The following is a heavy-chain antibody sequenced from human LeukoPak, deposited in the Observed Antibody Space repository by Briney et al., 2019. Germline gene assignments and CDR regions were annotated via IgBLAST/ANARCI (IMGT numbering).Heavy chain of an antibody. CDR1: GYTFTAYY. CDR2: IYPNSGAT. D-gene: IGHD2-21*02. V-gene: IGHV1-2*02. J-gene: IGHJ4*02. Sequence: ASVKVSRKTSGYTFTAYYMYWLRQPPGQGLECMGWIYPNSGATGYAQNFQGRVTMTRDTSVSTIYMELSRLRSDDTAVYYCARDGVWTTPDFDYWGQGTLVTVSS. CDR3: ARDGVWTTPDFDY.